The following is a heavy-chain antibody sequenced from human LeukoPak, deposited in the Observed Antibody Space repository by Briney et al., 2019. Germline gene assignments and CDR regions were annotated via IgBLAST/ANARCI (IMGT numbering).Heavy chain of an antibody. V-gene: IGHV3-23*01. CDR1: GFTFSSYA. CDR2: ISGSGGST. J-gene: IGHJ6*03. Sequence: PGGSLRLSCAASGFTFSSYAMSWVRQAPGKGLEWVSAISGSGGSTYYADSVKGRFTISRDNSKNTLYLQMNSLRAEDTAVYYCANHPRSAAARLSYMDVWGKGTTVTVSS. D-gene: IGHD6-13*01. CDR3: ANHPRSAAARLSYMDV.